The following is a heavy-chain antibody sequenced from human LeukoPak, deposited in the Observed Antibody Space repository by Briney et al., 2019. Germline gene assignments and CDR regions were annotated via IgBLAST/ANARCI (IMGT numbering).Heavy chain of an antibody. CDR3: ARDPPTYYYDSSGYLPGGMDV. J-gene: IGHJ6*02. V-gene: IGHV1-2*02. CDR1: GYTYTGYY. CDR2: INPNSGGT. D-gene: IGHD3-22*01. Sequence: GASVKVSCKASGYTYTGYYMHWVRQAPGQGLEWMGWINPNSGGTNYAQKFQGRVTMTRDTFISTAYMELSRLRSDDTAVYYCARDPPTYYYDSSGYLPGGMDVWGQGTTVTVSS.